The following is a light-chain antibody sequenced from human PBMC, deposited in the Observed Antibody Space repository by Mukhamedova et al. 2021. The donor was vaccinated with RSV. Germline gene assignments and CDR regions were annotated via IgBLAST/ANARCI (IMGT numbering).Light chain of an antibody. Sequence: SLQSGVPSRFSGSGFGTDFSLSINGLQPEDSATYYCQQARIFPISFGQGTRLEIK. V-gene: IGKV1-12*01. CDR3: QQARIFPIS. J-gene: IGKJ5*01.